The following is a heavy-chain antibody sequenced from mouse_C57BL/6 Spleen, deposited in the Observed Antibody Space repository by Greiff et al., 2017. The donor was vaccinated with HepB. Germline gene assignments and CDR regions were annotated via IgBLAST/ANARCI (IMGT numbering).Heavy chain of an antibody. V-gene: IGHV1-63*01. Sequence: VQLMESGAELVRPGTSVKMSCKASGYTFTNYWIGWAKQRPGHGLEWIGDIYPGGGYTNYNEKFKGKATLTADKSSSTAYMQFSSLTSEDSAIYYCARLRVTTGYYFDYWGQGTTLTVSS. D-gene: IGHD2-2*01. CDR1: GYTFTNYW. J-gene: IGHJ2*01. CDR3: ARLRVTTGYYFDY. CDR2: IYPGGGYT.